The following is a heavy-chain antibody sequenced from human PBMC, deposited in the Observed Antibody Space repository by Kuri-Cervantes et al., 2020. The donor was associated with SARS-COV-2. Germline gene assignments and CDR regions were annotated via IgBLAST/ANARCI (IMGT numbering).Heavy chain of an antibody. CDR1: GGTFSSYA. CDR2: IIPIFGTA. V-gene: IGHV1-69*06. Sequence: SVKVSCKASGGTFSSYAISWVRQAPGQGLEWMGGIIPIFGTANYAQKFQGRVTITADKSTSTAYMELSSLGSEDTAVYYCARGDYYDSSGYLLPEFDYWGQGTLVTVSS. D-gene: IGHD3-22*01. J-gene: IGHJ4*02. CDR3: ARGDYYDSSGYLLPEFDY.